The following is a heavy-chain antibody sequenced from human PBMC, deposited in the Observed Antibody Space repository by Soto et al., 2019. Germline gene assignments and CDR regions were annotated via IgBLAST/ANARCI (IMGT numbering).Heavy chain of an antibody. CDR3: ARGGGRSYYYYGMDV. Sequence: PSETLSLTCTVSGGSISSGDYYWSWIRQPPGKGLEWIGYIYYSGSTYYNPSLKSRVTISVDTSKNQFSLKLSSVTAADTAVYYCARGGGRSYYYYGMDVWGQGTTVTVSS. D-gene: IGHD3-16*01. V-gene: IGHV4-30-4*01. J-gene: IGHJ6*02. CDR2: IYYSGST. CDR1: GGSISSGDYY.